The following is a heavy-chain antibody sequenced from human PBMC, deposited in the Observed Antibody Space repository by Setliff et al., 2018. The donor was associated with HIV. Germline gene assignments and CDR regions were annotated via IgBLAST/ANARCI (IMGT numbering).Heavy chain of an antibody. D-gene: IGHD3-10*01. CDR1: GFTFHNVW. CDR3: TREIRDGYPRSSN. J-gene: IGHJ4*02. CDR2: IKSRTDSGTT. V-gene: IGHV3-15*01. Sequence: PGGSLRLSCAASGFTFHNVWMHWVRQAPGKGLEWVGRIKSRTDSGTTDYSAPVKGRFTISRDDSKSTLHLQLTTLRTEDTGFYFCTREIRDGYPRSSNWGQGTLVTVSS.